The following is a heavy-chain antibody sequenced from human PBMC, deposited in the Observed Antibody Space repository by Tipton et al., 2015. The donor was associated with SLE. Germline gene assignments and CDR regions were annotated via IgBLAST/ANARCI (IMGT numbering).Heavy chain of an antibody. CDR1: GGSISSGGYY. D-gene: IGHD4-17*01. CDR3: ATLSAGQSTTGH. V-gene: IGHV4-31*03. Sequence: LRLSCTVSGGSISSGGYYWSWIRQHPGKGLEWIGYIYYSGSTYYNPSLKSRVTISVDTSKNQFSLKLSSVTAADTAVYYCATLSAGQSTTGHWGQGTLVTVSS. CDR2: IYYSGST. J-gene: IGHJ4*02.